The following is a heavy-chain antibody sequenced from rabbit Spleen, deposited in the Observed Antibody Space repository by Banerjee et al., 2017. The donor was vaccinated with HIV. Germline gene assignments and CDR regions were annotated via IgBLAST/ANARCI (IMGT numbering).Heavy chain of an antibody. CDR3: ARDTSSSFSSYGMDL. CDR2: IYAGNSGVT. CDR1: GFDLSSYYY. V-gene: IGHV1S40*01. J-gene: IGHJ6*01. Sequence: QSLEESGGDLVKPGASLTLTCTASGFDLSSYYYMCWVRQAPGKGLEWIACIYAGNSGVTYYASWAKGRFTFSKTSSTTVTLQMTSLTAADTATYFCARDTSSSFSSYGMDLWGPGTLVTVS. D-gene: IGHD1-1*01.